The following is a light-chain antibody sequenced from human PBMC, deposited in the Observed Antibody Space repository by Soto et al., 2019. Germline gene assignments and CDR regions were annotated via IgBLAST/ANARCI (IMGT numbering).Light chain of an antibody. J-gene: IGKJ4*01. V-gene: IGKV1-33*01. Sequence: DIQMTKSPSSLSASVGDRVTITCQASQDISNYLNWFQQTPGKAPKLLIYDASNLETGVPSRFSGSGSETDFTFTISSLQPEDIATYYCQQYNILPLTFGGGTKVEIK. CDR1: QDISNY. CDR2: DAS. CDR3: QQYNILPLT.